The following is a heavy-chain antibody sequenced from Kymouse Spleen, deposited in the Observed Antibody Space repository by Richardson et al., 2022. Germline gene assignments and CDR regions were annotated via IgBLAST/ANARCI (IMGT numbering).Heavy chain of an antibody. CDR3: AKDTHSSGWYGGAFDI. Sequence: EVQLVESGGGLVQPGRSLRLSCAASGFTFDDYAMHWVRQAPGKGLEWVSGISWNSGSIGYADSVKGRFTISRDNAKNSLYLQMNSLRAEDTALYYCAKDTHSSGWYGGAFDIWGQGTMVTVSS. V-gene: IGHV3-9*01. CDR2: ISWNSGSI. J-gene: IGHJ3*02. D-gene: IGHD6-19*01. CDR1: GFTFDDYA.